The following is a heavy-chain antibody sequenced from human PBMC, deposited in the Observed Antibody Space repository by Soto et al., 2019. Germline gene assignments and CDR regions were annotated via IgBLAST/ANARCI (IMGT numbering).Heavy chain of an antibody. CDR3: AKARGSSTPATGSY. D-gene: IGHD2-2*01. Sequence: PGGSLRLSCAASGFTFSTYAMSWVRQAPGKGLEWVSVISGSGGDTYYADSVKGRFTISRDNSKSTLSLQMNSLRAEDTAVYYWAKARGSSTPATGSYWGEGTQVTVTS. J-gene: IGHJ1*01. CDR2: ISGSGGDT. V-gene: IGHV3-23*01. CDR1: GFTFSTYA.